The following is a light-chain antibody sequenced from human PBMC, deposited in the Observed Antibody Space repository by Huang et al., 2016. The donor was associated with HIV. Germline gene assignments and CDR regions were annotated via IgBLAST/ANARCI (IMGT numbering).Light chain of an antibody. CDR1: QSVSGN. V-gene: IGKV3-15*01. Sequence: EIVMTQAPATLSASPGERATLSCRTRQSVSGNLAWYQQKPGQPPRLLIYRASTRANGIPARFSVSGSGTEFTLTISSLQSEDFAVYYCQQSYTWPTFGQGTKVEI. CDR2: RAS. CDR3: QQSYTWPT. J-gene: IGKJ1*01.